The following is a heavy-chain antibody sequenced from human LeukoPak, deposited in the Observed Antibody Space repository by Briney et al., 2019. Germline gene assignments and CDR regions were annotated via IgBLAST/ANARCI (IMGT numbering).Heavy chain of an antibody. J-gene: IGHJ4*02. CDR3: ARLDGYYDILTGWGPYYFDY. Sequence: PSRTLSLTCTVSGGSISSGDYYWSWIRQPPGKGLEWIGYIYYSGSTYYNPSLKSRVTISVDTSKNQFSLKLSSVTAADTAVYYCARLDGYYDILTGWGPYYFDYWGQGTLVTVSS. D-gene: IGHD3-9*01. V-gene: IGHV4-30-4*01. CDR2: IYYSGST. CDR1: GGSISSGDYY.